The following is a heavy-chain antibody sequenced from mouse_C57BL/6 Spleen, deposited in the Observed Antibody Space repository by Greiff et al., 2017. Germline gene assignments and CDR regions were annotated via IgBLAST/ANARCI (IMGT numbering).Heavy chain of an antibody. CDR1: GYTFTDYY. D-gene: IGHD2-5*01. CDR2: IIPNNGGT. CDR3: ARKGSNLDY. V-gene: IGHV1-26*01. Sequence: EVQLQQSGPELVKPGASVKISCKASGYTFTDYYMNWVKQSHGKSLEWIGDIIPNNGGTSYNQKFKGKATLTVDKSSSTAYMELRSLTSEDSAVYYCARKGSNLDYWGQGTTLTVSS. J-gene: IGHJ2*01.